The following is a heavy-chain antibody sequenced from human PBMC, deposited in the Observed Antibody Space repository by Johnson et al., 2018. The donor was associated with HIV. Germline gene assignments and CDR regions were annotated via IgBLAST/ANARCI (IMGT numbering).Heavy chain of an antibody. V-gene: IGHV3-74*02. Sequence: VQLLESGGGVVQPGGSLRLSCAASGFTFSSNWMHWVRQAPGKGLVWVSRINSVGSFTTYADSVKGRFTISRDNAKNTLYLQMNSLTAEDTAVYYCARSGAFDIWGQGTMVTVSS. D-gene: IGHD3-10*01. CDR2: INSVGSFT. CDR1: GFTFSSNW. J-gene: IGHJ3*02. CDR3: ARSGAFDI.